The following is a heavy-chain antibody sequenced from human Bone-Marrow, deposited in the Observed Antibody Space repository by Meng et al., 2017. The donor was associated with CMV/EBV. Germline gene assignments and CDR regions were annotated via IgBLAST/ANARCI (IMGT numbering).Heavy chain of an antibody. D-gene: IGHD2-8*01. J-gene: IGHJ3*02. CDR3: ARYPSRVRGSNAAFDI. CDR1: GFTFSDYY. Sequence: GESLKISCAASGFTFSDYYMSWIRQAPGKGLEWVSYISSSGSTIYYADSVKGRFTISRDNAKDSLYLQMNSLRAEDTAVYYCARYPSRVRGSNAAFDIWGQGTLVTVSS. CDR2: ISSSGSTI. V-gene: IGHV3-11*04.